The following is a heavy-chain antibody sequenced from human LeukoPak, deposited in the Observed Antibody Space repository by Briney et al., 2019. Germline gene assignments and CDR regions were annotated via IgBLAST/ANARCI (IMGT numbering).Heavy chain of an antibody. V-gene: IGHV3-7*05. CDR2: IKEDGSKK. Sequence: GGSLRLSCAASGFTFSSCWMTWVRQAPGKGLEWVANIKEDGSKKNYVDSVKGRFTIFRDNVKNSLYLQMNSLRAEDTAVYYCATPLDYYDSSGYHQGGDWGQGTLVTVSS. CDR3: ATPLDYYDSSGYHQGGD. D-gene: IGHD3-22*01. CDR1: GFTFSSCW. J-gene: IGHJ4*02.